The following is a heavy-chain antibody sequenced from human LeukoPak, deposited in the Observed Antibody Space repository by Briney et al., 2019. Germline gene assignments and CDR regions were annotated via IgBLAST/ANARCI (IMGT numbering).Heavy chain of an antibody. V-gene: IGHV3-53*01. CDR2: VYNANGDT. CDR3: STAPAWDLLYYN. J-gene: IGHJ4*02. CDR1: GFSLSSDY. D-gene: IGHD1-26*01. Sequence: PGESLRLSRAASGFSLSSDYMSWVRQAPGKGLEWVSFVYNANGDTYYSDSVKGRFTISSDNSKNTLYLQMDNLRAEDTAVYYCSTAPAWDLLYYNWGQGTLVTVSS.